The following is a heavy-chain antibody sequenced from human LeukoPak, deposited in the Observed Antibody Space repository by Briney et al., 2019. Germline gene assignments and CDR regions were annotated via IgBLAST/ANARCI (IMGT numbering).Heavy chain of an antibody. CDR2: ISSSSSYI. CDR1: GFTFSSYS. D-gene: IGHD3-10*01. V-gene: IGHV3-21*01. J-gene: IGHJ4*02. Sequence: GSLRLSCAASGFTFSSYSMNWVRQAPGKGLEWVSSISSSSSYIYYADSVKGRFTISRDNAKNSLYLQMNSLRAEDTAVYYCARDRVVRGVINDYWGQGTLVTVSS. CDR3: ARDRVVRGVINDY.